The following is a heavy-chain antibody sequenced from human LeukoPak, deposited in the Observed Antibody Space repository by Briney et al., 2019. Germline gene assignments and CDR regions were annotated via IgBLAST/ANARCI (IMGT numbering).Heavy chain of an antibody. D-gene: IGHD3-3*01. Sequence: ASVKVSCKASGYTFTGYYMHWVRQAPGQGLEWMGWINPNSGGTNYAQKFQGRVTMTRDTSISTAYMELGRLRSDDTAVYYCARVGTIFGVVIIWYFDLWGRGTLVTVSS. CDR3: ARVGTIFGVVIIWYFDL. J-gene: IGHJ2*01. CDR2: INPNSGGT. CDR1: GYTFTGYY. V-gene: IGHV1-2*02.